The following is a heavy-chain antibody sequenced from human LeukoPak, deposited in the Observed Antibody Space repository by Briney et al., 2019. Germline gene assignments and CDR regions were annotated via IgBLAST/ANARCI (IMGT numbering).Heavy chain of an antibody. Sequence: GGSLRLSCAASGFTFSSYSMTWVRQAPGKGLEWVTSISSGSSYIYYADSVKGRFTISRDNAKNSLYLQMNSLRAEDTAIYYCATSNPYVIPDDWGQGTQVTVSS. CDR3: ATSNPYVIPDD. J-gene: IGHJ4*02. CDR1: GFTFSSYS. CDR2: ISSGSSYI. D-gene: IGHD2/OR15-2a*01. V-gene: IGHV3-21*01.